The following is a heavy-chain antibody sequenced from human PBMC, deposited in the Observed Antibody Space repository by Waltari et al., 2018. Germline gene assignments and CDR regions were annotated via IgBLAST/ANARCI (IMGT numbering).Heavy chain of an antibody. D-gene: IGHD3-22*01. J-gene: IGHJ3*02. V-gene: IGHV4-39*01. CDR3: ARRTGDSSGYYSDAFDI. Sequence: QLQLQESGPGLVKPSETLSLTCTVSGGSISSSSYYLGWIRQPPGKGLEWIGSIYYSGSNYYNPSLKSRVTISVDTSKNQFSLKLSSVTAADTAVYYCARRTGDSSGYYSDAFDIWGQGTMVTVSS. CDR1: GGSISSSSYY. CDR2: IYYSGSN.